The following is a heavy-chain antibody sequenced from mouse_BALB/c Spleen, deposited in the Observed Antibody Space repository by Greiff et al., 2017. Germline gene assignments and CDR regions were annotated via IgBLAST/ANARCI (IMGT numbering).Heavy chain of an antibody. CDR2: ISSGGGST. Sequence: EVKLVESGGGLVKPGGSLKLSCAASGFAFSSYDMSWVRQTPEKRLEWVAYISSGGGSTYYPDTVKGRFTISRDNAKNTLYLQMSSLKSEDTAMYFCARQGGEAWFAYWGQGTLAAVSA. CDR3: ARQGGEAWFAY. V-gene: IGHV5-12-1*01. J-gene: IGHJ3*01. CDR1: GFAFSSYD.